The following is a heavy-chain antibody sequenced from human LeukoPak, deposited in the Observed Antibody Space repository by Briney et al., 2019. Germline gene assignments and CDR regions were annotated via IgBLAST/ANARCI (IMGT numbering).Heavy chain of an antibody. Sequence: SETLSLTCSVSGGSLSSYYWSWIRQPPGKGLEWIGCVFYSGSTNYNPSLKSRVTISLDTSKNQFSLKVSSVTAADTAMYYCARSLRLWDAFDIWGQGTTVTVSS. CDR3: ARSLRLWDAFDI. CDR1: GGSLSSYY. CDR2: VFYSGST. D-gene: IGHD5-18*01. J-gene: IGHJ3*02. V-gene: IGHV4-59*01.